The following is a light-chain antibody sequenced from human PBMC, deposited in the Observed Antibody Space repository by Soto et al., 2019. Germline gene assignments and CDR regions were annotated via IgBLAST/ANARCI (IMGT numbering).Light chain of an antibody. CDR2: VNS. CDR3: QSFDSSLSAFV. CDR1: SANIGAGYD. J-gene: IGLJ1*01. Sequence: QSALTQPPSVSGAPGQRVTISCTGSSANIGAGYDVHWYQHLPGTAPKLLIFVNSNRPSGVPDRFSGSKSGTSASLAIAGLQAEDEADYYCQSFDSSLSAFVFGTGTKVTVL. V-gene: IGLV1-40*01.